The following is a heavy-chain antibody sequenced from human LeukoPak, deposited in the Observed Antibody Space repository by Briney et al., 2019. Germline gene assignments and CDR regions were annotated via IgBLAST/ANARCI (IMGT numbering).Heavy chain of an antibody. V-gene: IGHV1-8*01. Sequence: ASVKVSCKASGYTFTSYDINWVRQATGQGLEWMGWMNPNSGNTGYAQKFQGRVTITRNTSISTAYMELSSLRSEDTAVYYCARSRRGYSGFHFDYWGQGTLVTVSS. CDR2: MNPNSGNT. CDR3: ARSRRGYSGFHFDY. CDR1: GYTFTSYD. D-gene: IGHD5-12*01. J-gene: IGHJ4*02.